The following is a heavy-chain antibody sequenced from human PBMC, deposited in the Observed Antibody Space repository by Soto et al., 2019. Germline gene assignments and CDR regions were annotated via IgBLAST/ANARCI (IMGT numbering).Heavy chain of an antibody. Sequence: QLQLQESGPGLVKPSETLSLTCTVSSASISSSSYTWGWIRQPPGKGLEWLGSIYYSGSTYYNPSLNSRGTVALDTSKNQFSLKVTSVTAADTAVYYCARLHGYCISSSCHGHYAMDVWGQGTTVTVSS. CDR2: IYYSGST. CDR3: ARLHGYCISSSCHGHYAMDV. J-gene: IGHJ6*02. D-gene: IGHD2-2*01. V-gene: IGHV4-39*01. CDR1: SASISSSSYT.